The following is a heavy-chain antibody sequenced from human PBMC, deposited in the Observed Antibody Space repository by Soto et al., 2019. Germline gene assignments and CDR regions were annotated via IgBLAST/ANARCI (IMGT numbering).Heavy chain of an antibody. J-gene: IGHJ5*02. D-gene: IGHD3-22*01. CDR1: GFTFTSSA. V-gene: IGHV1-58*01. CDR2: IVVGSGNT. CDR3: AADNRPKLDDSSGYFVGNWFDP. Sequence: SVKVSCKASGFTFTSSAVQWVRQARGQRLEWIGWIVVGSGNTNYAQKFQERVTITRDMSTSTAYMELSSLRSEDTAVYYCAADNRPKLDDSSGYFVGNWFDPWGHGTLVTVSS.